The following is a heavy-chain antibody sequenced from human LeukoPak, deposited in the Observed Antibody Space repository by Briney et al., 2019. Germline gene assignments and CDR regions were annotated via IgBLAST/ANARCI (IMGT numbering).Heavy chain of an antibody. CDR1: GGSFSGYY. J-gene: IGHJ5*02. CDR3: AKGAGPPWFDP. D-gene: IGHD6-19*01. V-gene: IGHV4-59*08. CDR2: IYYSGST. Sequence: PSETLSLTCAVYGGSFSGYYWSWIRQPPGKGLEWIGYIYYSGSTNYNPSLKSRVTISVDTSKNHFSMDLSSVTAADTAVYYCAKGAGPPWFDPWGQGTLVTVSS.